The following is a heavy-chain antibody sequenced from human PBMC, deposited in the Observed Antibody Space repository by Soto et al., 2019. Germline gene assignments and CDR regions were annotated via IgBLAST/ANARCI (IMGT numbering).Heavy chain of an antibody. V-gene: IGHV3-21*01. J-gene: IGHJ4*02. D-gene: IGHD5-18*01. CDR2: ISSSSSYI. Sequence: GGSLRLSCAASGFTFSSYSMNWVRQAPGKGLEWVSSISSSSSYIYYADSVKGRFTISRDNAKNSLYLQMNSLRAEDTAVYYCARGKRTAMSPAGYWGQGTLVTVSS. CDR1: GFTFSSYS. CDR3: ARGKRTAMSPAGY.